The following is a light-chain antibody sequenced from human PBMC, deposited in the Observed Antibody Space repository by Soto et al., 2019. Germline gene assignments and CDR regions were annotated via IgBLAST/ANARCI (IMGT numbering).Light chain of an antibody. Sequence: EIVLTQSPGTLSLSPGERATLSCRASQSVSDMYLAWYQQKPGQAPRLLIYASNRATGIPDRFSGSGSGTDFPLNISRLEPEDFAVYYCQHYGTSALFGPGTKVEIK. CDR1: QSVSDMY. CDR3: QHYGTSAL. CDR2: AS. J-gene: IGKJ3*01. V-gene: IGKV3-20*01.